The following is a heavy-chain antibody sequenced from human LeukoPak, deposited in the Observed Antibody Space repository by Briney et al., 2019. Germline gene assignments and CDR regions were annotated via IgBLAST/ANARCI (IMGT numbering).Heavy chain of an antibody. CDR1: GFTFSGYW. CDR3: AREYSNTCRNGLDI. CDR2: INSDGSST. D-gene: IGHD6-13*01. Sequence: GGSLRLSCAASGFTFSGYWMHWVRQGPGKGLVWVSRINSDGSSTNYADSVKGRFTISRDNAKNTLYLQMNSLRGEDTAVYYCAREYSNTCRNGLDIWGRGTMVTVSS. V-gene: IGHV3-74*01. J-gene: IGHJ3*02.